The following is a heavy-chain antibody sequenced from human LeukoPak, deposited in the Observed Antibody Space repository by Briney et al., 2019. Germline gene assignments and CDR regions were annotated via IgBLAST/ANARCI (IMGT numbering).Heavy chain of an antibody. D-gene: IGHD2-15*01. V-gene: IGHV4-31*03. CDR2: IYYSGST. J-gene: IGHJ3*02. CDR1: GGSISSGGDY. CDR3: ARSSGGSTDAFDI. Sequence: PSETLSLTCTVSGGSISSGGDYWSWIRQHPGKGLEWIGYIYYSGSTYYNPSLKSRVTISVDTSKNQFSLKLSSVTAADTAVYYCARSSGGSTDAFDIWGQGTMVTVSS.